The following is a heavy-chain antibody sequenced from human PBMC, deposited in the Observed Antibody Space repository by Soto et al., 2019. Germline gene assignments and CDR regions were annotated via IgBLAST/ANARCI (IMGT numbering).Heavy chain of an antibody. V-gene: IGHV4-34*01. CDR2: INHSGST. CDR3: AREATGQDIVLMVYGPWFDP. J-gene: IGHJ5*02. CDR1: GGSFSGYY. Sequence: PSETLSLTCAVYGGSFSGYYWSWIRQPPGKGLEWIGEINHSGSTNYNPSLKSRVTISVDTSKNQFSLKLSSVTAADTAVYYCAREATGQDIVLMVYGPWFDPWGQGTLVT. D-gene: IGHD2-8*01.